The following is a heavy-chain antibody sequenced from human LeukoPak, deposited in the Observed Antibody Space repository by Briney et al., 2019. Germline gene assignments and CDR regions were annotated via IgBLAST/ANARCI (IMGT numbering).Heavy chain of an antibody. Sequence: SETLSLTCTVSGGSMRSYYWSWIGQRPGKGLEWIGYIYHSGITNYNPSLKSRVTISVDTSKHLFSLKLSSVTAADTAVFVLVPTARALNDAFDIWGQGTMVTVSS. D-gene: IGHD2-2*01. CDR2: IYHSGIT. J-gene: IGHJ3*02. CDR3: VPTARALNDAFDI. CDR1: GGSMRSYY. V-gene: IGHV4-59*08.